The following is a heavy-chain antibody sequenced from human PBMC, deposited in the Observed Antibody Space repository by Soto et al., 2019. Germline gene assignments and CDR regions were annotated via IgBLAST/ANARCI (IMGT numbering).Heavy chain of an antibody. CDR3: ARVPSSSYHYFDY. V-gene: IGHV3-66*01. Sequence: EVQLVESGGGLVQPGGSLRLSCAASGFTVSSYYMSWVRQAPGKGLEWVSVIYSAGSADFADSVKGRFTISRDNSKNTLYLQMRRRRAEDTAVYYCARVPSSSYHYFDYWGQGTLVTVSS. J-gene: IGHJ4*02. CDR2: IYSAGSA. CDR1: GFTVSSYY. D-gene: IGHD6-13*01.